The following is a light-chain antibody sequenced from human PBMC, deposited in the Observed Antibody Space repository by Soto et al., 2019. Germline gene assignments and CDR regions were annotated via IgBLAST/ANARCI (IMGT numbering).Light chain of an antibody. CDR3: QQYHNLWS. CDR1: QNIYSN. V-gene: IGKV3-15*01. J-gene: IGKJ1*01. Sequence: IALTQSPATVSVSPGDRVTLSCWASQNIYSNLGWYQQRPGQAPRLIIYRASARPTGIPARFSGSGYGTEFTLTISSLQSEYFATYYCQQYHNLWSFGRGTKVEIK. CDR2: RAS.